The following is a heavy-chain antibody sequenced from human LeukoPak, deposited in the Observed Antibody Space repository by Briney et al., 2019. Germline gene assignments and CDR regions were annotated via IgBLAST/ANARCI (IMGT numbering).Heavy chain of an antibody. D-gene: IGHD3-9*01. Sequence: QASETLSLTCAVYGGSFSGYYWSWIRQPPGKGLEWIGEINHSGSTNHNPSLKSRVTISVDTSKNQFSLKLSSVTAADTAVYYCARGPQISRYFDWLPRLDYWGQGTLVTVSS. J-gene: IGHJ4*02. V-gene: IGHV4-34*01. CDR3: ARGPQISRYFDWLPRLDY. CDR2: INHSGST. CDR1: GGSFSGYY.